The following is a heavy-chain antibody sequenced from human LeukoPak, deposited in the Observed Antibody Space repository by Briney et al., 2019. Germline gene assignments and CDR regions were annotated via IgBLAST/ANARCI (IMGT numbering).Heavy chain of an antibody. V-gene: IGHV3-23*01. J-gene: IGHJ4*02. Sequence: GGSLRLSCAASGFNFRGQAMSWVRQGPGKGLEWVAGISGRGETTYYADSVKGRFTISRDNSKNTLFLQVNSLRAEDTAVYYCAKDLRSGSYFYFDYWGQGTLVTVSS. D-gene: IGHD1-26*01. CDR1: GFNFRGQA. CDR2: ISGRGETT. CDR3: AKDLRSGSYFYFDY.